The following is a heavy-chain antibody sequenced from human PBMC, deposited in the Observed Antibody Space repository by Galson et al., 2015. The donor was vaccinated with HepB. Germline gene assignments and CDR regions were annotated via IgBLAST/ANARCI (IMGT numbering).Heavy chain of an antibody. D-gene: IGHD3-22*01. CDR2: INSDGSST. CDR1: GFSFSGYW. CDR3: AREYDSSDYLPVGYYGMDV. Sequence: SLRLSCAASGFSFSGYWMHWVRQAPRKGLVWVSRINSDGSSTRYAGSVRGRFTISRDNAKNTLYLQMNSLRAEDTAVYYCAREYDSSDYLPVGYYGMDVWGQGTTVTVSS. J-gene: IGHJ6*02. V-gene: IGHV3-74*01.